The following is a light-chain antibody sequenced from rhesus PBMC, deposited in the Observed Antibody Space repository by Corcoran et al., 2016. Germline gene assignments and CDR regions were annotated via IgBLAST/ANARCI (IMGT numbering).Light chain of an antibody. Sequence: DIQMTQSPSSLSASVGDRVTITCRASENVNNYLNWYQQKPGKAPKLLINKASTLQSGVPSRFSGSGSGTDYTFTICSLQPEDVATYYCQQGDGTPYSFGQGTKVEIK. CDR1: ENVNNY. CDR2: KAS. J-gene: IGKJ2*01. CDR3: QQGDGTPYS. V-gene: IGKV1-74*01.